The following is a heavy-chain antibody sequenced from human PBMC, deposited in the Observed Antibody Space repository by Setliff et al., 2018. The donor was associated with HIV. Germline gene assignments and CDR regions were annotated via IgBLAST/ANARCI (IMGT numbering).Heavy chain of an antibody. V-gene: IGHV3-15*01. D-gene: IGHD3-22*01. Sequence: PGGSLRLSCTGSGFDFRNTWMSWVRQAPGKGLEWVGRIKGNDYGGTTEYAASVKGRFTMSRDDSRRSAYLQMNSLEIEDTAVYYCTRPQYFYDIGGSDYWGQGTLVTVSS. CDR3: TRPQYFYDIGGSDY. J-gene: IGHJ4*02. CDR2: IKGNDYGGTT. CDR1: GFDFRNTW.